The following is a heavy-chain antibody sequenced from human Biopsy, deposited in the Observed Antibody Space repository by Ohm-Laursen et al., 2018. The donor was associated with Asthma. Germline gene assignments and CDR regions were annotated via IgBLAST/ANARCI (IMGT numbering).Heavy chain of an antibody. CDR3: ARHWNWGSFFDY. CDR1: GGSMSSSSYS. V-gene: IGHV4-39*01. J-gene: IGHJ4*02. CDR2: ISYTGNT. Sequence: PSETLSLTCTVPGGSMSSSSYSWGWIRQPPGKGLEWIGSISYTGNTDIPSLRSRVTLSVDTSKNNFSLKLTSVTAADTAVFYCARHWNWGSFFDYWGQGMLVTISS. D-gene: IGHD7-27*01.